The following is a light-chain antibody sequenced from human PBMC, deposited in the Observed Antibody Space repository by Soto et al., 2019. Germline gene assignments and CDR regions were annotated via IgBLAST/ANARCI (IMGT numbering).Light chain of an antibody. Sequence: VFTQSPGTLSLSPGERATLSCRASQSVSSSYLAWYQQKPGQAPRLLIYGASSRAIGIPDRFSGSGSGTDFTLTISRLEPEDFAVYYCQQYGSSPATFGQGTKVDIK. CDR2: GAS. J-gene: IGKJ1*01. V-gene: IGKV3-20*01. CDR3: QQYGSSPAT. CDR1: QSVSSSY.